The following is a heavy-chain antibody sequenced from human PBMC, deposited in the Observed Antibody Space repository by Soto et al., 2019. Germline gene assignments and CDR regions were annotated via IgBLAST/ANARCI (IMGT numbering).Heavy chain of an antibody. Sequence: GASVKVSCKASGYNFIDYDINWVRQSTGRGLEWMGWMTPNSGNTGYAQKFQGRVTLTRDTSIGTAYMELNSLKSEDTAVYYCARQSHSSWGPNYWGQGTLVTVSS. D-gene: IGHD6-13*01. J-gene: IGHJ4*02. CDR3: ARQSHSSWGPNY. CDR2: MTPNSGNT. CDR1: GYNFIDYD. V-gene: IGHV1-8*01.